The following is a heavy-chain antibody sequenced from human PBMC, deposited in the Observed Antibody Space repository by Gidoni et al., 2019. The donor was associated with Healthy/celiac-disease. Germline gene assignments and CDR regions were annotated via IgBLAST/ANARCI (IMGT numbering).Heavy chain of an antibody. CDR1: GGTFSSYA. Sequence: VSCKASGGTFSSYAISWVRQAPGQGLEWMGGIIPIFGTANYAQKFQGRVTITADESTSTAYMELSSLRSEDTAVYYCARDRGEGYYDYYYYGMDVWGQGTTVTVSS. J-gene: IGHJ6*02. D-gene: IGHD1-26*01. CDR2: IIPIFGTA. CDR3: ARDRGEGYYDYYYYGMDV. V-gene: IGHV1-69*01.